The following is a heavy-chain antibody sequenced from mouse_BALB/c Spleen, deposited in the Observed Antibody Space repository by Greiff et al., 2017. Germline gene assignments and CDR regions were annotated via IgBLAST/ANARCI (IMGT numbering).Heavy chain of an antibody. J-gene: IGHJ3*01. CDR1: GFNIKDTY. CDR3: AFYYGSSPAWFAY. D-gene: IGHD1-1*01. Sequence: EVQLQESGAELVKPGASVKLSCTASGFNIKDTYMHWVKQRPEQGLEWIGRIDPANGNTKYDPKFQGKATITADTSSNTAYLQLSSLTSEDTAVYYCAFYYGSSPAWFAYRGQGTLVTVSA. CDR2: IDPANGNT. V-gene: IGHV14-3*02.